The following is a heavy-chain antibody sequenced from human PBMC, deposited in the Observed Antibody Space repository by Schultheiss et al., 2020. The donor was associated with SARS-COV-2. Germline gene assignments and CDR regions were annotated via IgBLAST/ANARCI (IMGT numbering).Heavy chain of an antibody. J-gene: IGHJ6*02. D-gene: IGHD2-2*01. CDR3: ARAKWGYCSSTSCDDYYYYGMDV. CDR2: IWYDGSNK. V-gene: IGHV3-33*01. Sequence: GGSLRLSCAASGFTFSSYGMHWVRQAPGKGLEWVAVIWYDGSNKYYADSVKGRFTISRDNSKNTLYLQMNSLRAEDTAVYYCARAKWGYCSSTSCDDYYYYGMDVWGQGTTVTVSS. CDR1: GFTFSSYG.